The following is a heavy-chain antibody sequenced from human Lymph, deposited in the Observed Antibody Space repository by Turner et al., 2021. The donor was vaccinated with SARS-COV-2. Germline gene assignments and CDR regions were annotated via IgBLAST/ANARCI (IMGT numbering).Heavy chain of an antibody. J-gene: IGHJ5*02. V-gene: IGHV1-69*04. CDR2: IMPILGIA. Sequence: QVQLVKSVAGVKKPGSSVKVSCKPSGGTFRSYAINSVRQAPAQGLEWVGRIMPILGIANYAQEFQGRVTITTDKSTSTAYMELGSLRSEDTAVYYCARGRLDSFGGGYFSWFDPWGQGTLVTVSS. CDR3: ARGRLDSFGGGYFSWFDP. D-gene: IGHD1-26*01. CDR1: GGTFRSYA.